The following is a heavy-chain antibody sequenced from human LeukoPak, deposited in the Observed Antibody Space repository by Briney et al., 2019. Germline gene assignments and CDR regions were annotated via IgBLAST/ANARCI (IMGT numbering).Heavy chain of an antibody. CDR1: GFTFSSYA. J-gene: IGHJ4*02. CDR3: ARDRLLITVAGTVDQ. V-gene: IGHV3-66*02. Sequence: PGGSLRLSCAASGFTFSSYAMSWVRQAPGKGLEWVSVIYSGGSTYYADSVKGRFTISRDNSKNTLYLQMNSLRPEDTAVYYCARDRLLITVAGTVDQWGRGTLVTVSS. D-gene: IGHD6-19*01. CDR2: IYSGGST.